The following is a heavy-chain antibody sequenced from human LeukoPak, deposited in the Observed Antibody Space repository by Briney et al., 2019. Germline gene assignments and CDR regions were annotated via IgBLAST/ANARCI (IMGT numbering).Heavy chain of an antibody. V-gene: IGHV4-59*01. J-gene: IGHJ5*02. Sequence: PSETLSLTCTVSGGSISSYYWSWIRQPPGKGLEWIGYIYYSGSTNYNPSLKSRVTISVDTSKNQFSLKLSSVTAADTAVYYCAREVQGYYYDSSKGWFDPWGQGTLVTVSS. CDR2: IYYSGST. D-gene: IGHD3-22*01. CDR3: AREVQGYYYDSSKGWFDP. CDR1: GGSISSYY.